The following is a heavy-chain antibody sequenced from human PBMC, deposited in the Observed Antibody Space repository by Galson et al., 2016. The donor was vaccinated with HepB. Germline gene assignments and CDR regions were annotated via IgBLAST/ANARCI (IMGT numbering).Heavy chain of an antibody. CDR1: GFTFSSYW. J-gene: IGHJ6*04. V-gene: IGHV3-74*01. CDR3: TRDPPHFWGLEFDY. CDR2: INSDGSST. D-gene: IGHD3-3*01. Sequence: SLRLSCAASGFTFSSYWMYWVRQAPGKGLMWVSRINSDGSSTNYADSVKGRFTISRDNAKNTLYLRMNSLRAEDTAVYYCTRDPPHFWGLEFDYWGKGTTVTVSS.